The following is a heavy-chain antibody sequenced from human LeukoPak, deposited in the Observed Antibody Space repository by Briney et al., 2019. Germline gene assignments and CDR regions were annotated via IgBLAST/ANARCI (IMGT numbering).Heavy chain of an antibody. V-gene: IGHV1-18*01. CDR1: GYTFTSYG. CDR2: ISAYNGNT. J-gene: IGHJ5*02. CDR3: SRNGIVAEFDP. D-gene: IGHD6-13*01. Sequence: AAVRVSCKASGYTFTSYGMSWVRQAPGEGVEWMGWISAYNGNTNYAQKLQGRVTITPDTSTSTAYMELRSLRSDDTAVYYCSRNGIVAEFDPWGQGTLVTVSS.